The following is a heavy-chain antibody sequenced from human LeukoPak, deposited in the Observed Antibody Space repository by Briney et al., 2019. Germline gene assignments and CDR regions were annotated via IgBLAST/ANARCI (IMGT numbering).Heavy chain of an antibody. V-gene: IGHV4-4*07. J-gene: IGHJ4*02. CDR2: IYTNGSP. CDR3: AGGHSSSWYRFFDY. D-gene: IGHD6-13*01. Sequence: SETLSLTWTVSGGSISSYYGSWIRQPPGEGLEWIGRIYTNGSPNYNPSLKSRVTMSIDTSRNQFSLRLSSVTAADTAVYYCAGGHSSSWYRFFDYWGQGTLVTVSS. CDR1: GGSISSYY.